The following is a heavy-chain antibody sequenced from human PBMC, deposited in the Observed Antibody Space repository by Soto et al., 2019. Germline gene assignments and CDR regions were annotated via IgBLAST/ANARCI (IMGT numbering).Heavy chain of an antibody. V-gene: IGHV1-3*01. J-gene: IGHJ5*02. D-gene: IGHD3-10*01. CDR3: ARLLFTHRLGFDP. CDR2: INAGNGNT. CDR1: GYTLTSYA. Sequence: ASVKVSCKASGYTLTSYAMHWVRQAPGQRLEWMGWINAGNGNTKYSQRFQGRVTITRDTSASTAYMELSSLRSEDTAVYYCARLLFTHRLGFDPWGQGTLVTVSS.